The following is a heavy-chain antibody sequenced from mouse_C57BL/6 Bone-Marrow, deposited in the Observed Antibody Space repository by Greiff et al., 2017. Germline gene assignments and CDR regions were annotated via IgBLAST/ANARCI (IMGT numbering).Heavy chain of an antibody. CDR3: SSFDGNYFDF. D-gene: IGHD2-3*01. CDR2: IDPEIGDT. V-gene: IGHV14-4*01. CDR1: GFNIKDDY. Sequence: VQLQQSGAELVRPGASVKLSCTASGFNIKDDYIHWVKQRPEQGLEWIGWIDPEIGDTDYASKFQGKATITSDTSSNTAYLQLSSLTSVDTSFDDSSSFDGNYFDFWGQGTPLTVAS. J-gene: IGHJ2*01.